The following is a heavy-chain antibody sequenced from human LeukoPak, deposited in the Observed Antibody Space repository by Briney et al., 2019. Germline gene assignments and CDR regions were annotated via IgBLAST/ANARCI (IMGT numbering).Heavy chain of an antibody. CDR3: TRDQEQQLTNFDY. D-gene: IGHD6-13*01. V-gene: IGHV3-49*04. Sequence: PGRSLRLSCTASGFTFGDYAMSWVRQAPGKGLEWVGFIRSKAYGGTTEYAASAKGRFTISRDDSKSIAYLQMNSLKTEDTAVYYCTRDQEQQLTNFDYWGQGTLVTVSP. J-gene: IGHJ4*02. CDR1: GFTFGDYA. CDR2: IRSKAYGGTT.